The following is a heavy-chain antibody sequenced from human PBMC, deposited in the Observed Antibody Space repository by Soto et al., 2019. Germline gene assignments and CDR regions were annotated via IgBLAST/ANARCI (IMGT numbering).Heavy chain of an antibody. CDR2: ITRSSTYT. Sequence: QVQLVESGGGLVKPGGSLRLSCAASGFTLSDYYMSWIRQAPGKGLEWVSYITRSSTYTNYADSVKGRFTISRDNAKNSLYLQMNSLRAEDTAVYYCARPQGGGYDLNYWGQGTLVTVSS. CDR1: GFTLSDYY. D-gene: IGHD5-12*01. J-gene: IGHJ4*02. CDR3: ARPQGGGYDLNY. V-gene: IGHV3-11*05.